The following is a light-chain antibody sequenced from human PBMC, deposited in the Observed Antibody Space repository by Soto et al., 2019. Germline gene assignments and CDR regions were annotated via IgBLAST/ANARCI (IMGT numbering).Light chain of an antibody. Sequence: EMMMTQSPATLSVSLGERATLFCRASQNVRSNLAWYQQKPGQAPRLLIHGASSRATGIPDRFSGSGFGTEFTLTINSLQSEDFAVYYCQQYNNWPPVFTFGPGTKVEI. CDR1: QNVRSN. V-gene: IGKV3D-15*01. J-gene: IGKJ3*01. CDR3: QQYNNWPPVFT. CDR2: GAS.